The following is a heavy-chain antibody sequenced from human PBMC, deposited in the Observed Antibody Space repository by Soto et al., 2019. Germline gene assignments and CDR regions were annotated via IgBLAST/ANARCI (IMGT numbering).Heavy chain of an antibody. Sequence: SETLSLTCAACGGAFSGYYWSCIRQPPGKGLEWIGEINHSGGTNYNPSLKSRVTISVVTSKNQFSLNLTSVTAADTAVYYCARGVIEPRPLDYWGQGTLVTVS. CDR2: INHSGGT. D-gene: IGHD6-6*01. CDR1: GGAFSGYY. V-gene: IGHV4-34*01. J-gene: IGHJ4*02. CDR3: ARGVIEPRPLDY.